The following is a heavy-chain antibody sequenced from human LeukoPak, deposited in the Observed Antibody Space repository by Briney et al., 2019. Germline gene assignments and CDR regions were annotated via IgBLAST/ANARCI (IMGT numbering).Heavy chain of an antibody. CDR1: GDSLTSHF. CDR3: ARRMATVTDAFDI. D-gene: IGHD5-24*01. Sequence: SETLSLTCNVSGDSLTSHFWSWIRQTPGKGLEWIGYVFHSGTTNYSPSLKGRVTISLDTSKKQSYLRLASVTAADTALYYCARRMATVTDAFDIWGRGTMVSVSS. J-gene: IGHJ3*02. CDR2: VFHSGTT. V-gene: IGHV4-59*08.